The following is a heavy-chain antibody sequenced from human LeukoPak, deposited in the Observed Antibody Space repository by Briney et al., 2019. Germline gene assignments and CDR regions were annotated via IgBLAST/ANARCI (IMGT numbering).Heavy chain of an antibody. CDR2: MNPNSGNT. Sequence: ASVKVSCKASGGTFSSYAISWVRQATGQGLEWMGWMNPNSGNTGYAQKFQGSVTITRNTSISTAYMDFSNLRPEDTAVYYCARGKAGDSGGHRAFDIWGQGTMVTVSS. CDR3: ARGKAGDSGGHRAFDI. V-gene: IGHV1-8*03. D-gene: IGHD2-15*01. CDR1: GGTFSSYA. J-gene: IGHJ3*02.